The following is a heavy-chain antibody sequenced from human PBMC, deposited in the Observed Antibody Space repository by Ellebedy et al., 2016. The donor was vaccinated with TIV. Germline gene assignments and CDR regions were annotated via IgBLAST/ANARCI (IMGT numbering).Heavy chain of an antibody. D-gene: IGHD3-22*01. V-gene: IGHV3-23*01. CDR2: IFKSGDTT. CDR3: AKEGHDTDLDC. CDR1: GFTFSDYA. J-gene: IGHJ4*02. Sequence: PGGSLRLSCAASGFTFSDYAMSWVRQAPGRGLEWVSTIFKSGDTTYYADSVKGRFTISRDRAKNSLYLQMNSLRAEDTAVYYCAKEGHDTDLDCWGPGTLVTVSS.